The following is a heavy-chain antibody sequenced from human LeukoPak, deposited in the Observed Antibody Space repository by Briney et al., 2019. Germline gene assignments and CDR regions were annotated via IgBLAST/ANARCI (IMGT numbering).Heavy chain of an antibody. CDR1: GGSISSYY. D-gene: IGHD6-19*01. CDR3: ASNKGQWLFSD. V-gene: IGHV4-59*08. Sequence: PSETLSLTCTVSGGSISSYYWSWIRQPPGKGLEWIENIYYSGSTNYNPSLKSRVTISVDTSKNQFSLRLSSVTAADTAVYYCASNKGQWLFSDWGQGTLVTVSS. CDR2: IYYSGST. J-gene: IGHJ4*02.